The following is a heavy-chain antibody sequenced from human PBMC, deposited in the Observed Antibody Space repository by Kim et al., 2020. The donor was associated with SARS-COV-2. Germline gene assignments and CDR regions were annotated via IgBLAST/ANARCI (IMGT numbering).Heavy chain of an antibody. CDR3: ARVPVITPCDY. V-gene: IGHV4-4*02. CDR2: T. Sequence: TNYNRSLKSRVTISVDKSKSQFSLKLSSVTAADTAVYYCARVPVITPCDYWGQGTLVTVSS. D-gene: IGHD3-22*01. J-gene: IGHJ4*02.